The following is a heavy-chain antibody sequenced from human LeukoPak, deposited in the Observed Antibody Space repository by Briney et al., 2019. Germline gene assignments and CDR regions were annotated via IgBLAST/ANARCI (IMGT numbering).Heavy chain of an antibody. Sequence: GGSLRLSCAASGFTFRSYWMSWVRQAPGKGLEWVANIKQDGSEIYYVDSVKGRFTISRDNAKNSLYLQMNSLRAEDTAVYYCARLDNDGFFDYWGQATLVTVS. D-gene: IGHD3-10*01. J-gene: IGHJ4*02. CDR2: IKQDGSEI. CDR1: GFTFRSYW. CDR3: ARLDNDGFFDY. V-gene: IGHV3-7*01.